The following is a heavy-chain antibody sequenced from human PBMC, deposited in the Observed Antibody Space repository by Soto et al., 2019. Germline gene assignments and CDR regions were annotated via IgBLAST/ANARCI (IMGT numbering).Heavy chain of an antibody. J-gene: IGHJ2*01. D-gene: IGHD3-22*01. CDR1: GFTFSSYG. Sequence: SGGSLRLSCAASGFTFSSYGMHWVRQAPGKGLEWVAVISYDGSNKYYADSVKGRFTISRDNSKNTLYLQMNSLRAEDTAVYYCAKDPPGTNYDSPPHDWYFDLWGRGTLVTVSS. CDR2: ISYDGSNK. CDR3: AKDPPGTNYDSPPHDWYFDL. V-gene: IGHV3-30*18.